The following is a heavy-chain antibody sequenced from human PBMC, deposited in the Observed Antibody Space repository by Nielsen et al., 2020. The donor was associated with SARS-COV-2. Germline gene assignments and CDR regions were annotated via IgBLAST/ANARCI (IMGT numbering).Heavy chain of an antibody. CDR1: GYTFTGYY. Sequence: VKVSCKASGYTFTGYYMHWVRQAPGQGLEWMGWINPNSGGTNYAQKFQGRVTMTRDTSISTAYMELSRLRSDDTAVYYCARGRVHVCWQNLVCEYGMDVWGQGTTVTVSS. V-gene: IGHV1-2*02. J-gene: IGHJ6*02. D-gene: IGHD2-8*01. CDR2: INPNSGGT. CDR3: ARGRVHVCWQNLVCEYGMDV.